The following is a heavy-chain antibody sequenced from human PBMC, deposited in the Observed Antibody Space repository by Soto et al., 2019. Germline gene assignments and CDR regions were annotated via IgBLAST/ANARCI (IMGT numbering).Heavy chain of an antibody. D-gene: IGHD2-21*02. Sequence: QVHLVQSGAEVKEPGSSVKVSCKASGGSFSSDAITWVRQAPGQGLEWIGEIIPMFDTTNYAPEFQVRVTITAETATTTVYMEVSSLTSDDTAVYYCAREVVTETTLGYFDFWGQGALVTGSS. CDR3: AREVVTETTLGYFDF. V-gene: IGHV1-69*06. CDR1: GGSFSSDA. CDR2: IIPMFDTT. J-gene: IGHJ4*02.